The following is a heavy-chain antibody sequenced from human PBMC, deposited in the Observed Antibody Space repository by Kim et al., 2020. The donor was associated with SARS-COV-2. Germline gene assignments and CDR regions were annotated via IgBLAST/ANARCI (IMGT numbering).Heavy chain of an antibody. CDR2: ISSGSSII. V-gene: IGHV3-48*02. Sequence: GGSLRLSCAASGFTFSSFSMNWVRQAPGKGLEWISYISSGSSIISYADSVKGRFTISRDNARNSLYLQMNSLRDEDTAVYYCAKALGTTATTKRTFEIWGQGTMVTVCS. D-gene: IGHD1-1*01. CDR1: GFTFSSFS. CDR3: AKALGTTATTKRTFEI. J-gene: IGHJ3*02.